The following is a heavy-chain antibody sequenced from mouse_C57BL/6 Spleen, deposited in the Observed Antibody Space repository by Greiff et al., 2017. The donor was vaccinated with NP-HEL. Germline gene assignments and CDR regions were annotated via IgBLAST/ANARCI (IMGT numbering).Heavy chain of an antibody. CDR1: GYAFTNYL. D-gene: IGHD4-1*01. Sequence: VQLQESGAELVRPGTSVKVSCKASGYAFTNYLIEWVKQRPGQGLEWIGVINPGSGGTNYNEKFKGKATLTADKSSSTAYMQLSSLTSEDSAVYFCARKRGLTFDYWGQGTTLTVSS. CDR3: ARKRGLTFDY. J-gene: IGHJ2*01. CDR2: INPGSGGT. V-gene: IGHV1-54*01.